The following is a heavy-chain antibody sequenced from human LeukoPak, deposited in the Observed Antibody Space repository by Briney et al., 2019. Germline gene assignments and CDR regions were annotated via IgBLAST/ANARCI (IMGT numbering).Heavy chain of an antibody. D-gene: IGHD1-26*01. CDR2: IYSGGST. J-gene: IGHJ4*02. CDR3: AKDTLLYSGIPGYFDY. V-gene: IGHV3-53*01. Sequence: PGGSLRLSCAASGFTVSSNYMNWVRQAPGKGLEWVSVIYSGGSTYYADSVKGRFTISRDNSKNTLYLQMNSLRAEDTAVYYCAKDTLLYSGIPGYFDYWGQGTLVTVSS. CDR1: GFTVSSNY.